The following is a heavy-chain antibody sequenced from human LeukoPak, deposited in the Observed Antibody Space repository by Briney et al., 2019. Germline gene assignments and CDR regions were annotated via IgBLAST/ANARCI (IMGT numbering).Heavy chain of an antibody. CDR3: ARMGSSSWYRDY. CDR2: IYHSGST. J-gene: IGHJ4*02. V-gene: IGHV4-4*02. Sequence: SETLSLTCGVSGGSIDSSNWWSWVRPPPGKGLEWIGEIYHSGSTNYNPSLKSRVTISVDKSKNQFSLKLSSVTAADTAVYYCARMGSSSWYRDYWGQGTLVTVSS. D-gene: IGHD6-13*01. CDR1: GGSIDSSNW.